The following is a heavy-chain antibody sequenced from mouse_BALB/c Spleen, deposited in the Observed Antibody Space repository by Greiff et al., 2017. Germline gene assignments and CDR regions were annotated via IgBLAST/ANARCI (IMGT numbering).Heavy chain of an antibody. J-gene: IGHJ1*01. D-gene: IGHD1-1*01. Sequence: QVQLQQPGAELVKPGASVKLSCKASGYTFTSYWMHWVKQRPGQGLEWIGEIDPSDSYTNYNQKFKGKATLTVDKSSSTAYMQLSSLTSEDSAVYYCARNGDNYYGRWYFDVWGAGTTVTVSS. CDR2: IDPSDSYT. V-gene: IGHV1-69*02. CDR1: GYTFTSYW. CDR3: ARNGDNYYGRWYFDV.